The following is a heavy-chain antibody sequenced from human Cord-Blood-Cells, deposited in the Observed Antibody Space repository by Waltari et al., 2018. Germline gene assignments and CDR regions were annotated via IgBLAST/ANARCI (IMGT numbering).Heavy chain of an antibody. D-gene: IGHD6-6*01. V-gene: IGHV3-21*01. CDR2: VSSSSSYI. CDR1: GFTFSSYS. Sequence: EVQLVESGGGLVKPGGSLRLSCAASGFTFSSYSMNWVRQAPGKVLEVISSVSSSSSYIYYADAVKGRFTISRDNAKNSLYLQMDSLRAEDTAVYYCARDGEQLVFDYWGQGTLVTVSS. J-gene: IGHJ4*02. CDR3: ARDGEQLVFDY.